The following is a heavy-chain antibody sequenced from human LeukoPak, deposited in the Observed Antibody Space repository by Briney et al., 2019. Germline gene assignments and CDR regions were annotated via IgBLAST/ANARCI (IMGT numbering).Heavy chain of an antibody. J-gene: IGHJ4*02. CDR1: GFTFSDYY. CDR2: ISSSSSDI. D-gene: IGHD3-3*01. CDR3: ARSAYNFWSGYPTDFDY. Sequence: GGSLRLSCAASGFTFSDYYMSWIRQAPGKGLEWVSSISSSSSDIYYADSVKGRFTISRDNAKNSLYLQMNSLRAEDTAVYYCARSAYNFWSGYPTDFDYWGQGTLVTVSS. V-gene: IGHV3-11*06.